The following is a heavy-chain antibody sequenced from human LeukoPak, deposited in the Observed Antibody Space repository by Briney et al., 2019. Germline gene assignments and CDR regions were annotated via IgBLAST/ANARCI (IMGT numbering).Heavy chain of an antibody. CDR2: MYSNGAT. CDR3: ARGYNWHFDY. D-gene: IGHD5-24*01. Sequence: GGSLRLSCAASGFIFENAWMNWVRQVPGRGLEWVSYMYSNGATFYADSVQGRFTISRDSSRNTLYLQMNSLRVEDTAVYYCARGYNWHFDYWGQGALVTVSS. J-gene: IGHJ4*02. V-gene: IGHV3-53*01. CDR1: GFIFENAW.